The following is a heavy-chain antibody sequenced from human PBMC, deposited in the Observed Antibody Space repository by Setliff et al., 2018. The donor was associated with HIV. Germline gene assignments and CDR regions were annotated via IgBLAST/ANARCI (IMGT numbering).Heavy chain of an antibody. CDR1: GFTVSSSY. V-gene: IGHV3-53*01. J-gene: IGHJ1*01. Sequence: GGSLRLSCEASGFTVSSSYMAWVRQAPGKGLEWVSTISRVGGSATYYADSVKGRFTISRDNSENAVYLQLHNLRPEDTAVYYCARVPLYSFGWHSLEYFQHWGQGILVTVSS. CDR2: ISRVGGSAT. CDR3: ARVPLYSFGWHSLEYFQH. D-gene: IGHD2-21*01.